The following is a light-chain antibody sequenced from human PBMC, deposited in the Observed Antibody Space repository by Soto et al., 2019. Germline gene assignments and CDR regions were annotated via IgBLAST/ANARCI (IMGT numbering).Light chain of an antibody. J-gene: IGKJ1*01. Sequence: AIQMTQSPSSLSASVGDIFTITCRASQGIRNDLGWYQQKPGKAPKLLIYAASSLQSGVPSRSSGSGSGTDFTLTISSLQPEDFATYYCLQDYNYAWTFGQGTKVDI. CDR1: QGIRND. V-gene: IGKV1-6*01. CDR2: AAS. CDR3: LQDYNYAWT.